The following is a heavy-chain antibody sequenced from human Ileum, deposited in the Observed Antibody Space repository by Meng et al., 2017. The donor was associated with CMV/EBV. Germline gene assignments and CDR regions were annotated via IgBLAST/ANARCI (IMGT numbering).Heavy chain of an antibody. Sequence: ASVKVSCKASGYTFTSYYIHWVRQAPGQGLEWMGIINPSGDSTSYAQKFQGRVTMTRDTSTSTVYMELNSLRSEDTAVYFCARDLHGMDSGSYPVYWGQGTLVTVSS. V-gene: IGHV1-46*01. D-gene: IGHD1-26*01. CDR1: GYTFTSYY. CDR2: INPSGDST. CDR3: ARDLHGMDSGSYPVY. J-gene: IGHJ4*02.